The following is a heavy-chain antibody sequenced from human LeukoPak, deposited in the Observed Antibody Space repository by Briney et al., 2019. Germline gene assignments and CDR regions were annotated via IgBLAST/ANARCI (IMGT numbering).Heavy chain of an antibody. CDR1: GFTFSSYA. J-gene: IGHJ4*02. D-gene: IGHD3-10*01. CDR3: AKLYASGTSYNDYFDY. Sequence: GRSLRLSCAASGFTFSSYAMHWVRQAPGKGLEGVAVISYDGSNKYYADSVKGRFTISRDNSRNTLYLQMNSLRPEDTAVYYCAKLYASGTSYNDYFDYWGQGTLVTVSS. V-gene: IGHV3-30*04. CDR2: ISYDGSNK.